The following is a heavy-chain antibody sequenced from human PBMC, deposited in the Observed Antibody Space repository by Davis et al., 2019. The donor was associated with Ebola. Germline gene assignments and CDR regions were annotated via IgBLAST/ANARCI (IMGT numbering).Heavy chain of an antibody. CDR1: GFTVSSNY. CDR3: ARTPGAIAARRGEYYFDY. CDR2: IYSGGST. J-gene: IGHJ4*02. V-gene: IGHV3-53*01. D-gene: IGHD6-6*01. Sequence: GESLKISCAASGFTVSSNYMSWVRQAPGKGLEWVSVIYSGGSTYYADSVKGRFTISRDNSKNTLYLQMNSLRAEDTAVYYCARTPGAIAARRGEYYFDYWGQGTLVTVSS.